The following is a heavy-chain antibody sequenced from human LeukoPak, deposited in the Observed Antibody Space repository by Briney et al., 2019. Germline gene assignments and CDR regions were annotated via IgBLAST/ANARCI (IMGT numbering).Heavy chain of an antibody. J-gene: IGHJ3*02. CDR2: IYSGGST. D-gene: IGHD3-22*01. V-gene: IGHV3-53*01. Sequence: QPGGTLRLSCAASGFTVSSNYMSWVRQAPGKGLEWVSVIYSGGSTYYADSVKGRFTTSRDNSKNTLYLQMNSLRAEDTAVYYCARSPPHYDSSGYPLAFDIWGQGTMVTVSS. CDR1: GFTVSSNY. CDR3: ARSPPHYDSSGYPLAFDI.